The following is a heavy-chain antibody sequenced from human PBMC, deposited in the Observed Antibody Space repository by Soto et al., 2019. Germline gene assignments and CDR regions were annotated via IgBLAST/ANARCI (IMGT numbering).Heavy chain of an antibody. D-gene: IGHD3-16*01. CDR2: INAGNGNT. CDR1: GYTFTSYA. CDR3: AKGSYYDASNAYDTPGFYYNYFGLDV. V-gene: IGHV1-3*01. J-gene: IGHJ6*02. Sequence: VASVKVSCKASGYTFTSYAMHCVRQAPGQMLEWMGWINAGNGNTKYSQKFQGRVTITRDTSASTAYMELSSLRSEDTAVYYCAKGSYYDASNAYDTPGFYYNYFGLDVWGQGTTVTVSS.